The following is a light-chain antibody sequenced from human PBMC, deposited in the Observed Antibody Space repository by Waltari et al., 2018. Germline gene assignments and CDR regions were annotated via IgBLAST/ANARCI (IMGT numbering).Light chain of an antibody. J-gene: IGKJ1*01. CDR3: QQYDRYSAWT. CDR2: DVS. Sequence: DIQMTQSPSTLSASVGDRVTITCRASQSVTRYLAWYQQKPGKAPKVLIWDVSSLERWVPARFSGSGSGTEFTLTISSLQSDDFATYYCQQYDRYSAWTFGQGTKVEIK. V-gene: IGKV1-5*01. CDR1: QSVTRY.